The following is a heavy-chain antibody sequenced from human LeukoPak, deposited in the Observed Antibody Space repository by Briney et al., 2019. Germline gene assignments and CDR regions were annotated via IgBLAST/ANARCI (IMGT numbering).Heavy chain of an antibody. Sequence: PGGSLRVSCAASGFTFSSYWMHWVRQAPGKGLVWVSRINSDGINTSYADSVKGRFTISRDNAKNTLNLQMNSLRAEDTAVYYCARDLGQYYDTSDNWFDPWGQGTLVTVSS. D-gene: IGHD3-22*01. CDR3: ARDLGQYYDTSDNWFDP. V-gene: IGHV3-74*01. CDR1: GFTFSSYW. J-gene: IGHJ5*02. CDR2: INSDGINT.